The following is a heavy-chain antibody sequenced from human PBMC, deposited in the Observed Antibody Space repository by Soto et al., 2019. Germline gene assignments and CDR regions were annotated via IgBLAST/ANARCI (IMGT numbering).Heavy chain of an antibody. CDR3: ARDPYYDFWSGYYTGEDYYYGMDV. CDR1: GFTFSSYW. V-gene: IGHV3-7*01. J-gene: IGHJ6*02. D-gene: IGHD3-3*01. CDR2: IKQDGSEK. Sequence: PXGSLRLSCAASGFTFSSYWMSWVRQAPGKGLEWVANIKQDGSEKYYVDSVKGRFTISRDNAKNSLYLQMNSLRAEDTAVYYCARDPYYDFWSGYYTGEDYYYGMDVWGQGTTVTVSS.